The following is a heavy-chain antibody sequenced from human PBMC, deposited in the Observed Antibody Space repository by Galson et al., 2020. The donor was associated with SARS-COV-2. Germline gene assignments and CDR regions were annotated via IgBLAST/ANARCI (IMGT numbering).Heavy chain of an antibody. D-gene: IGHD5-18*01. J-gene: IGHJ3*01. CDR2: IWYDGSNK. CDR3: AGGYSYGYGVNY. V-gene: IGHV3-33*01. CDR1: GFTFSSYG. Sequence: GESLKISCAASGFTFSSYGMYWVRQAPGKGLEWVAVIWYDGSNKYYADSVKGRFTISRDNSKNTLYLQMNSLRAEDTAVYYCAGGYSYGYGVNYWGQGTMVTVSS.